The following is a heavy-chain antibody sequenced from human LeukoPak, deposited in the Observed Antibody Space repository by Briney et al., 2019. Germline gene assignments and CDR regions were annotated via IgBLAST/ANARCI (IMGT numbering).Heavy chain of an antibody. V-gene: IGHV3-23*01. CDR1: GFTFSSYG. J-gene: IGHJ4*02. CDR2: LSGSGDST. CDR3: AKDLIMGRVTMVGFSDS. D-gene: IGHD3-10*01. Sequence: GGSLRLSCAASGFTFSSYGMHWVRQAPLQGLEWVAGLSGSGDSTYYADSVKGRFTISRDNSKNTVYLQMNSLRAEDTAIYFCAKDLIMGRVTMVGFSDSWGQGTLVTVSS.